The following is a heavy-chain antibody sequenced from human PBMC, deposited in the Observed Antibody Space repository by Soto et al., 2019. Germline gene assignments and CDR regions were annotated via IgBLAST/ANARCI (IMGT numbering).Heavy chain of an antibody. D-gene: IGHD3-22*01. CDR3: ASGSPSVSAYYYDSSVYYYVFDD. Sequence: SETLSLTCTVSGGSISSGGYYWSWIRQHPGKGLEWIGYTYYSGSTYYNPSLKSRVTISVDTSKTQFSLKLSSVTAADTAVYYCASGSPSVSAYYYDSSVYYYVFDDWGQGTLVTVSS. CDR2: TYYSGST. V-gene: IGHV4-31*03. J-gene: IGHJ4*02. CDR1: GGSISSGGYY.